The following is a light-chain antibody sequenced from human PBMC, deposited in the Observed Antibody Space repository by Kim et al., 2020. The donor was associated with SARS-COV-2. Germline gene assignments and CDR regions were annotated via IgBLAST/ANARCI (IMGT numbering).Light chain of an antibody. CDR2: DND. CDR1: NSNIGKNY. J-gene: IGLJ2*01. Sequence: GQKVTISCSGSNSNIGKNYVSWYQQLPGTAPKLLIYDNDKRHSGIPDRFSGSKSGTSATLDITGLQTGDEADYYCATWDNSPNGLVFGGGTQLTVL. V-gene: IGLV1-51*01. CDR3: ATWDNSPNGLV.